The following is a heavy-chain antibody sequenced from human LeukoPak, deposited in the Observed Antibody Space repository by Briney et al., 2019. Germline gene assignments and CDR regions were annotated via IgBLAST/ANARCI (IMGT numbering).Heavy chain of an antibody. CDR2: ISGSGGST. D-gene: IGHD6-13*01. V-gene: IGHV3-23*01. J-gene: IGHJ5*02. CDR3: AKGLQQLVRFCFDP. Sequence: GGSLRLSCAVSGLTFSRYAMSWVRQAPGKGLEWVSAISGSGGSTYYADSVKGRFPISRHNSKNTLYVQMHRVRAEDTAVYYCAKGLQQLVRFCFDPWGQGTLVTVSS. CDR1: GLTFSRYA.